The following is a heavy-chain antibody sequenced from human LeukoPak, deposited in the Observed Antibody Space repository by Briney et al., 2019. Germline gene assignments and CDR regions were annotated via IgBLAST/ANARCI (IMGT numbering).Heavy chain of an antibody. J-gene: IGHJ4*02. CDR2: INSDGSWT. CDR3: AKDIQLWSEDFVDY. CDR1: GNYW. Sequence: GGSLRLSCAASGNYWMHWVRQAPGKGLVWVSHINSDGSWTSYADSVKGRFTISKDNAKNTLYLQMNSLRAEDTAVYYCAKDIQLWSEDFVDYWGQGTLVTVSS. D-gene: IGHD5-18*01. V-gene: IGHV3-74*01.